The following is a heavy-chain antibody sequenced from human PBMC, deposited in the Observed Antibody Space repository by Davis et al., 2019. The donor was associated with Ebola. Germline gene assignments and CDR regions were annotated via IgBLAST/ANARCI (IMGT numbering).Heavy chain of an antibody. Sequence: SETLSLTCTVSGGSVSSGSYYWSWIRQPPEKGLEWVGYIYYSGSTHYNPSLKSRVTISVDTSKNQFFLKLSSVTAADTAVYYCAREACSGGSCYYYYGMDVWGQGTTVTVSS. V-gene: IGHV4-61*01. CDR2: IYYSGST. CDR1: GGSVSSGSYY. J-gene: IGHJ6*02. D-gene: IGHD2-15*01. CDR3: AREACSGGSCYYYYGMDV.